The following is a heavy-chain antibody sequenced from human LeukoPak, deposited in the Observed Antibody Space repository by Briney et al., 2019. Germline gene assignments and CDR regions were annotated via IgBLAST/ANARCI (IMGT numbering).Heavy chain of an antibody. CDR3: AKVPLRTGLKYFDY. CDR1: GFTVSSNY. D-gene: IGHD3/OR15-3a*01. J-gene: IGHJ4*02. Sequence: GGSLRLSCAASGFTVSSNYMSWVRQAPGKGLEWVSVIYSGGSTYYADSVKGRFTISRDNSNNTVYLQMNSLRADDTAVFYCAKVPLRTGLKYFDYWGQGTLVTVSS. CDR2: IYSGGST. V-gene: IGHV3-53*01.